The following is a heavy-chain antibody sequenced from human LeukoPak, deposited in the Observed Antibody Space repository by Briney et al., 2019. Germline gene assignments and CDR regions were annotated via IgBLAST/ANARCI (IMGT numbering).Heavy chain of an antibody. CDR3: AKGSSGWYRNWFDP. J-gene: IGHJ5*02. CDR2: ISSSGSTI. CDR1: GFTFSDYY. D-gene: IGHD6-19*01. V-gene: IGHV3-11*01. Sequence: GGSLRLSCAASGFTFSDYYMSWIRQAPGKGLEWVSYISSSGSTIYYADSVKGRFTISRDNAKNSLYLQMNSLRAEDTAVYYCAKGSSGWYRNWFDPWGQGTLVTVSS.